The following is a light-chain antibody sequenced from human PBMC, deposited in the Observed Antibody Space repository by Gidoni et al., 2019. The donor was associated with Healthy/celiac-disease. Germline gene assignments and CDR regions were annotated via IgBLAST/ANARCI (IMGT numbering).Light chain of an antibody. V-gene: IGKV3-15*01. Sequence: EIVMPQSPATLSVSPGERATLSCRASQSVSSNLAWYQQKPGQAPRLLIYGASTRATGIPARFSGSGSGTEFTLTISSLQSEDFAVYYCQQYNNLPPWTFGQGTKVEIK. CDR2: GAS. J-gene: IGKJ1*01. CDR1: QSVSSN. CDR3: QQYNNLPPWT.